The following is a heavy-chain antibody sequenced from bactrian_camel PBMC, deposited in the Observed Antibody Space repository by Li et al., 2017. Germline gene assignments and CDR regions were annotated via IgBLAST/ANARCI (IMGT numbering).Heavy chain of an antibody. Sequence: QLVESGGGSVQAGGSLRLACAVSGSTFSRNCMGWFRQAPGREREAVASISGSGGLKQYANSVKGRFTISRDSPKNTIHLQMDSLKPEDTAMYFCAAAGEAVCSRWAVTDFYSFWGQGTQVTVS. J-gene: IGHJ4*01. CDR1: GSTFSRNC. V-gene: IGHV3S59*01. CDR3: AAAGEAVCSRWAVTDFYSF. CDR2: ISGSGGLK. D-gene: IGHD1*01.